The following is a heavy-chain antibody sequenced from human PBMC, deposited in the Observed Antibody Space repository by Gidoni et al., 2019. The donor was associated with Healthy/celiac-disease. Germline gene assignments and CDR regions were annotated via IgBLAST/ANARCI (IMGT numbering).Heavy chain of an antibody. Sequence: QVQLQQWGAGLLKPSETLSLTCAVYGGSFSGYYWSWIRQPPGKGLEWIGEINHSGSTNYNPSLKSRVTISVDTSKNQFSLKLSSVTAADTAVYYCARKHATVTANWFDPWGQGTLVTVSS. CDR3: ARKHATVTANWFDP. J-gene: IGHJ5*02. CDR1: GGSFSGYY. V-gene: IGHV4-34*01. CDR2: INHSGST. D-gene: IGHD4-17*01.